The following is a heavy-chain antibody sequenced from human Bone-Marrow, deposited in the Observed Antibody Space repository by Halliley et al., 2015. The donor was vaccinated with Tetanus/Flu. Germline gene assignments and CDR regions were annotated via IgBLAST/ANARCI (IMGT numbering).Heavy chain of an antibody. V-gene: IGHV5-51*01. J-gene: IGHJ6*02. CDR3: ARGTVFGVVLDV. CDR1: GYIFSDSW. CDR2: IFPHDSET. D-gene: IGHD3-3*01. Sequence: VQLVQSGAEVKKPGESLKISCEASGYIFSDSWIAWVRQMPGKGLEWMGIIFPHDSETRYSPSFEGQVTMSADKSLYTAYLQWSSLGASDSGIYYCARGTVFGVVLDVWGQGTSVTVSS.